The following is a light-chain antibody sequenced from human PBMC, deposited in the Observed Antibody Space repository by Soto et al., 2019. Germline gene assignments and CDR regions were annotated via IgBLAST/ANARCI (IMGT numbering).Light chain of an antibody. Sequence: EIVLTQSPATLSVSPGERATLSCRASQSVSSNYLAWYQQKPGQAPRLLIYGASSRATGIPDRFSGSGSGTDFTLTISRLEPEDFAVYYCQQYGGSPWTFGQGTKVDI. CDR1: QSVSSNY. J-gene: IGKJ1*01. CDR3: QQYGGSPWT. V-gene: IGKV3-20*01. CDR2: GAS.